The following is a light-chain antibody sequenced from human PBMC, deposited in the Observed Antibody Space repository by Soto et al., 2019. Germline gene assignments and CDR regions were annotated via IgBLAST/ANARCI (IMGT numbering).Light chain of an antibody. CDR1: SSDVGGYNY. CDR3: SSYTISSTYYV. Sequence: QSALTQPASVSGSPGQSITISCTGTSSDVGGYNYVSWYQQHPGKAPKLMIYEVSNRPSGVSNRFSGSKSGNTASLTISGLQAEDEADYNCSSYTISSTYYVFGTGTKVTVL. J-gene: IGLJ1*01. CDR2: EVS. V-gene: IGLV2-14*01.